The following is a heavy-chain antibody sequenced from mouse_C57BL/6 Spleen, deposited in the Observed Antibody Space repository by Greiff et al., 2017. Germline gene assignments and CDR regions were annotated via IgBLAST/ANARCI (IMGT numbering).Heavy chain of an antibody. D-gene: IGHD1-2*01. CDR2: IYPGSGST. J-gene: IGHJ4*01. CDR3: ARYGPLYAMDY. Sequence: VQLQQSGAELVKPGASVKMSCTASGYTFTSYWITWVKQRPGQGLEWIGGIYPGSGSTNYNEKFKSKATLTVDTSSSPAYMQLSSLTSEDSAVYYCARYGPLYAMDYWGQGTSVTVSS. V-gene: IGHV1-55*01. CDR1: GYTFTSYW.